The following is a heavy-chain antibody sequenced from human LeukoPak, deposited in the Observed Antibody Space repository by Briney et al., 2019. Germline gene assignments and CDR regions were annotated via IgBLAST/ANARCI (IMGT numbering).Heavy chain of an antibody. CDR1: AFTFGDYT. CDR3: ARSPSSFDP. CDR2: ISSRGDTI. D-gene: IGHD3-16*02. V-gene: IGHV3-48*01. J-gene: IGHJ5*02. Sequence: PGQSLRLSCTASAFTFGDYTMSWVRQAPGKGLGWVSSISSRGDTIDYADSVKGRFTISRDNAKNSLYLQMNSLRAEDTAVYYCARSPSSFDPWGQGALVTVSS.